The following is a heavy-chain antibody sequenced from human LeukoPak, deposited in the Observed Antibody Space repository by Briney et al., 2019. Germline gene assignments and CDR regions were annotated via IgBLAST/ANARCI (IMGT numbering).Heavy chain of an antibody. Sequence: ASVKVSCKASGYTFTSYDINWVRQATGQGLEWMGWMNPNSGNTGYAQKFQGRVTMTRNTSISTAYMELSSLRSEDTAVYYCARSPSIAVADPFDYWGQGTLVTVSS. J-gene: IGHJ4*02. D-gene: IGHD6-19*01. CDR2: MNPNSGNT. V-gene: IGHV1-8*01. CDR1: GYTFTSYD. CDR3: ARSPSIAVADPFDY.